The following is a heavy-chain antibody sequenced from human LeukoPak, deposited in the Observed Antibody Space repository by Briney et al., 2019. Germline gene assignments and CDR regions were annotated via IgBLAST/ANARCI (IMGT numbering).Heavy chain of an antibody. CDR3: ARDSHCSSTSCYGRDGAFDI. V-gene: IGHV3-21*01. Sequence: PGGSLRLSCEASGFTFTTYSMTWVRQAPGKGLEWVSIISSGSSAIFSADALKGRFTISRDDAKNLLYLDMNSLRAEDTAVYYCARDSHCSSTSCYGRDGAFDIWGQGTMVTVSS. CDR2: ISSGSSAI. D-gene: IGHD2-2*01. J-gene: IGHJ3*02. CDR1: GFTFTTYS.